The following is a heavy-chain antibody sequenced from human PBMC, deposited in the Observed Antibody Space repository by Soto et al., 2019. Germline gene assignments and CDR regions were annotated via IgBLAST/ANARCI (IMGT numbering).Heavy chain of an antibody. V-gene: IGHV5-51*01. D-gene: IGHD3-22*01. CDR2: IYPGDSDT. CDR1: GYSFTSYW. Sequence: GESLKISCKGSGYSFTSYWIGWVRQMPGKGLEWMGIIYPGDSDTRYSPSFQGQVTISADKSISTAYLQWSSLKASDTAMYYCARNKVSAYYYDSSRAGVRAVGGKGTTVPVPS. J-gene: IGHJ6*04. CDR3: ARNKVSAYYYDSSRAGVRAV.